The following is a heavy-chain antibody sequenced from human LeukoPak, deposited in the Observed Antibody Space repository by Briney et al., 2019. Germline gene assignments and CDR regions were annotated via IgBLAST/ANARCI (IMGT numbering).Heavy chain of an antibody. CDR1: GGSISSVIYY. J-gene: IGHJ4*02. CDR3: AREAFSLFDY. V-gene: IGHV4-61*02. Sequence: SETLSLTFTVSGGSISSVIYYWSWIRQPAGKGLEWIGRIYTSGSTNYNPSLKSRVTISVDTSKNQFSLKLSSVTAAGTAVYYCAREAFSLFDYWGQGTLVTVSS. CDR2: IYTSGST. D-gene: IGHD3-3*02.